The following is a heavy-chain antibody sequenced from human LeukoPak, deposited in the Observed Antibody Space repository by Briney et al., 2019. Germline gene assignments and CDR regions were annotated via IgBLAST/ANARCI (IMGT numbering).Heavy chain of an antibody. D-gene: IGHD2-15*01. CDR2: IRSKANSYAT. CDR1: GFTFSSSA. J-gene: IGHJ4*02. V-gene: IGHV3-73*01. CDR3: TTSGSADY. Sequence: PGGSLRLSCAASGFTFSSSAMSWVRQASGKGLEWVGRIRSKANSYATAYAASVKGRFTISRDDSKNTAYLQMNSLKTEDTAVYYCTTSGSADYWGQGTLVTVSS.